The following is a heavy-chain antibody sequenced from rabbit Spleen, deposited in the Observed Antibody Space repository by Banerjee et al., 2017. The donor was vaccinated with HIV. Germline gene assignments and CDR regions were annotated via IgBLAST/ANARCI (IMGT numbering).Heavy chain of an antibody. V-gene: IGHV1S40*01. CDR2: IYAGSSGRT. Sequence: QSLEESGGDLVKPGASLTLTCTASGFSFSSSYWICWVRQAPGKGLEWIGCIYAGSSGRTYPATWAKGRFTLSKTSSTTVTLQMTSLTAADTATYFCARDAGTSFSTYGMDLWGPGTLVTVS. D-gene: IGHD8-1*01. J-gene: IGHJ6*01. CDR3: ARDAGTSFSTYGMDL. CDR1: GFSFSSSYW.